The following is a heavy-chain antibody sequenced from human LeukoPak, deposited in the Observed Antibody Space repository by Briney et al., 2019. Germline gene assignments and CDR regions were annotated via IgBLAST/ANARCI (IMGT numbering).Heavy chain of an antibody. J-gene: IGHJ4*02. Sequence: GGSLRLSCAASGFPFSSYAMNWVRQAPGKGLEWVSAISGSGAGTYYADSVKDRFTLSRDDSKNTLYLQMNSLRAEDTAVYYCAKSRSSSSTSCYNYWGQGALVTVSS. CDR1: GFPFSSYA. D-gene: IGHD2-2*02. CDR3: AKSRSSSSTSCYNY. V-gene: IGHV3-23*01. CDR2: ISGSGAGT.